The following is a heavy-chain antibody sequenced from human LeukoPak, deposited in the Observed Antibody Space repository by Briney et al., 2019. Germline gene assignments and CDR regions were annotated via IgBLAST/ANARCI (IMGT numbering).Heavy chain of an antibody. J-gene: IGHJ6*01. V-gene: IGHV3-53*01. D-gene: IGHD3-9*01. CDR1: GFTVRSNY. Sequence: GGSLRLSCAASGFTVRSNYMSWVRQAPGKGLEWVSVIYSDGGTYYADSVKGRFTISRDNSKNTLYLQMNSLRAEDTAVYYCGRRPLNYYGMDXWXQGTTVTVSS. CDR3: GRRPLNYYGMDX. CDR2: IYSDGGT.